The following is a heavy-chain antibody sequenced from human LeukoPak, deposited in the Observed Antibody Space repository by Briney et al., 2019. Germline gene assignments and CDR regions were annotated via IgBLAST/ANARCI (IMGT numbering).Heavy chain of an antibody. Sequence: PSETLSLTCAVSGGSFSGYYWSWIRQPPGKGLEWMGEINHSGSTNYNPSLKSRVTISVDTSKNQFSLKLSSVTAADTAVYYCARDPNTYYDFWSGYYSGGWFDPWGQGTLVTVSS. D-gene: IGHD3-3*01. CDR1: GGSFSGYY. V-gene: IGHV4-34*01. J-gene: IGHJ5*02. CDR3: ARDPNTYYDFWSGYYSGGWFDP. CDR2: INHSGST.